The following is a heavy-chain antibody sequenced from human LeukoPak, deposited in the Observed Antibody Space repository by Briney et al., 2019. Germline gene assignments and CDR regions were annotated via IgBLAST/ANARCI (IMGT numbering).Heavy chain of an antibody. CDR3: ARDLGCSSTSCPEDYYYYGMDV. J-gene: IGHJ6*04. CDR2: IYYSGST. D-gene: IGHD2-2*01. CDR1: GGSISSGGYY. Sequence: SQTLSLTCTVSGGSISSGGYYWSWIRQHPGKGLEWIGYIYYSGSTYYNPSLKSRVTISVDTSKNQFSLKLSSVIAADTAVYYCARDLGCSSTSCPEDYYYYGMDVWGKGTTVTVSS. V-gene: IGHV4-31*03.